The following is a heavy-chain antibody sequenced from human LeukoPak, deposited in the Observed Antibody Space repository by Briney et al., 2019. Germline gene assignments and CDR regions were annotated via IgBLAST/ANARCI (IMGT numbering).Heavy chain of an antibody. CDR2: MNPNSGNT. D-gene: IGHD3-16*02. V-gene: IGHV1-8*01. CDR1: GYTFTSYD. J-gene: IGHJ6*02. CDR3: ARRVSMITFGGVIVNSYGMDV. Sequence: GASVKVSCKASGYTFTSYDINWVRQAPGQGLEWMGWMNPNSGNTGYAQKFQGRVTMTRNTSISTAYMELSSLRSEDTAVYYCARRVSMITFGGVIVNSYGMDVWGHGTTVTVSS.